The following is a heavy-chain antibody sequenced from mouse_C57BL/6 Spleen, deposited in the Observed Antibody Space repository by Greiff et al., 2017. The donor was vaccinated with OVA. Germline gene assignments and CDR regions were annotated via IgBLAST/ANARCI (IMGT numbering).Heavy chain of an antibody. CDR1: GFSINSDCY. J-gene: IGHJ1*03. V-gene: IGHV3-3*01. D-gene: IGHD3-1*01. Sequence: EVQLQQSGPSLVRPSQTLSLTCTVTGFSINSDCYWIWIRQFPGNKLEYIGYTFYSGITYYNPSLESRTYITRDTSKNQFSLKLSSVTTEDTATYYCARGHRPDWYFDVWGTGTTVTVSS. CDR2: TFYSGIT. CDR3: ARGHRPDWYFDV.